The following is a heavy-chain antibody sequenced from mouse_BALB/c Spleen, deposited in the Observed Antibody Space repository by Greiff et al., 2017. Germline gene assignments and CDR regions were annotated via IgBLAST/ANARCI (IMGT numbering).Heavy chain of an antibody. V-gene: IGHV3-2*02. CDR2: ISYSGST. D-gene: IGHD2-4*01. CDR1: GYSITSDYA. Sequence: VQLQQSGPGLVKPSQSLSLTCTVTGYSITSDYAWNWIRQFPGNKLEWMGYISYSGSTSYNPSLKSRISITRDTSKNQFFLQLNSVTTEDTATYYCARFSIYYDYDGYAMDYWGQGTSVTVSS. CDR3: ARFSIYYDYDGYAMDY. J-gene: IGHJ4*01.